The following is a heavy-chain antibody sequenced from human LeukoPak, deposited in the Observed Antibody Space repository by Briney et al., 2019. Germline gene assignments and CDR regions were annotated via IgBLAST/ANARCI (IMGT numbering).Heavy chain of an antibody. J-gene: IGHJ5*02. CDR3: ARGPNCGGDCYSAWFDP. D-gene: IGHD2-21*02. CDR2: ISSTSSYM. Sequence: GGSLRLSCAASGLTFSSYTMNWVRQAPGKGLEWVSSISSTSSYMYYADSVKGRFTISRDNAKNSLYLQMNSLRAEDTAVYYCARGPNCGGDCYSAWFDPWGQGILVTVSS. CDR1: GLTFSSYT. V-gene: IGHV3-21*01.